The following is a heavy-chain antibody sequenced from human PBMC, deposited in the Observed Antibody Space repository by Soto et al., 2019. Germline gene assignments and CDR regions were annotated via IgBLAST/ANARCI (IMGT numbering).Heavy chain of an antibody. V-gene: IGHV3-53*01. J-gene: IGHJ4*02. CDR1: ETPVSGNY. CDR3: ARSVYTGYASDY. Sequence: GGSLRLSCVASETPVSGNYMSWVRQAPGKGLELVSLIYTGGRTYYADSVKGRFTISRDNSKNTLYLQMNSLSAEDTALYYCARSVYTGYASDYWGQGTQVTVSS. D-gene: IGHD5-12*01. CDR2: IYTGGRT.